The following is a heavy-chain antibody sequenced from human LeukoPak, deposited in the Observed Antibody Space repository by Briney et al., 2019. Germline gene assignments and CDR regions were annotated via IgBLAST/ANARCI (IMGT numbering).Heavy chain of an antibody. CDR3: ARDLAMVRGVSNQYYYYGMDV. J-gene: IGHJ6*02. V-gene: IGHV4-4*07. CDR2: IYTSGST. D-gene: IGHD3-10*01. Sequence: PSETLSLTCTVSGGSISSYYWSWIRQPAGKGLEWIGRIYTSGSTNYNPSLKSRVTMSVDTSKNQFSLKLSSVTAADTAVYYCARDLAMVRGVSNQYYYYGMDVWGQGTTVTVSS. CDR1: GGSISSYY.